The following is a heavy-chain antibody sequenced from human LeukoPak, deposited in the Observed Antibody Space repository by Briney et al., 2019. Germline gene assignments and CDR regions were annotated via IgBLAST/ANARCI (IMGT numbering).Heavy chain of an antibody. J-gene: IGHJ4*02. D-gene: IGHD5-18*01. V-gene: IGHV1-3*01. CDR1: GYTFTSYA. CDR3: ARVVDVNSYGLFDY. Sequence: ASVTVSCKASGYTFTSYAMHWVRQAPGQRLEWMGGINAGNGNTKYSQKFQGRVTITRDTSASTAYMELSSLRSEDTAVYYCARVVDVNSYGLFDYWGQGTLVTVSS. CDR2: INAGNGNT.